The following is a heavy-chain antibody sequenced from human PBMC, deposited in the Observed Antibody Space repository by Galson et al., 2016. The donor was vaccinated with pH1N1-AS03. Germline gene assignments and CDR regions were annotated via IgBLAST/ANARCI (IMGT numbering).Heavy chain of an antibody. CDR3: VRGDGGNNFDF. J-gene: IGHJ4*02. Sequence: SVKVSCKASGGIFSNYAISWVRQAPGQGLEWMGGIIPMLGTANYAQKFQGRVTITADESTTTAYMELSSLRSEDTAVYYCVRGDGGNNFDFWGQGTLVTVSS. CDR1: GGIFSNYA. CDR2: IIPMLGTA. V-gene: IGHV1-69*13. D-gene: IGHD4-23*01.